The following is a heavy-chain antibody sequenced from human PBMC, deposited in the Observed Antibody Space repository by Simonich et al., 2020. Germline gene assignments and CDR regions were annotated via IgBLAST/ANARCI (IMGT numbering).Heavy chain of an antibody. D-gene: IGHD1-1*01. CDR2: NSAYTGNT. J-gene: IGHJ3*02. CDR3: ARSTTGTTAFDI. V-gene: IGHV1-18*01. CDR1: GYTFTSDG. Sequence: QVQLVQSGAEVKKPGASEKVSCKASGYTFTSDGISWVRQAPGQGIERMGWNSAYTGNTNDAHKIQGRVTMTQDTSTSTAYMELRSPRSDDTAVYYCARSTTGTTAFDIWGQGTMVTVSS.